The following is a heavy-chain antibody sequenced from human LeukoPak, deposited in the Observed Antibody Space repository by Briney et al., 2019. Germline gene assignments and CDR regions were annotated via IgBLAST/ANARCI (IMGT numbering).Heavy chain of an antibody. CDR3: ARSWKAGG. CDR2: IGGSGVSR. V-gene: IGHV3-23*01. CDR1: RFTFNSYA. D-gene: IGHD1-1*01. J-gene: IGHJ4*02. Sequence: GGSLRLSCAASRFTFNSYAMSWVRQAPGQGLEWISTIGGSGVSRYYADSVKGRFTISRDNSKNTLYLQMNNVRDEDTAVYYCARSWKAGGWGQGTLVTVSS.